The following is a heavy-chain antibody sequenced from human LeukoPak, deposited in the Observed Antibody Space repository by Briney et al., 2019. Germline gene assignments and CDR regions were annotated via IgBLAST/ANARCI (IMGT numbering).Heavy chain of an antibody. CDR3: ARVPDFWSGSTNWFDP. CDR2: INPNSGGT. CDR1: GYTFTGYY. D-gene: IGHD3-3*01. Sequence: ASVKVSCKASGYTFTGYYMHWVRQAPGQGLEWMGWINPNSGGTNYAQKFQGRVTMTRDTSISTAYMELSRLRSDDTAVYYCARVPDFWSGSTNWFDPWGQGTLVTVSS. J-gene: IGHJ5*02. V-gene: IGHV1-2*02.